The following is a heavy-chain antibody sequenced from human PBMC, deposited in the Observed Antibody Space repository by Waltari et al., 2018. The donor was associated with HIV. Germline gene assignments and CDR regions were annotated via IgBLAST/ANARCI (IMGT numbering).Heavy chain of an antibody. V-gene: IGHV1-2*06. D-gene: IGHD3-22*01. CDR1: GYTFTASY. CDR3: ARDSYYYDSSGFFPDF. CDR2: INLNSGDT. Sequence: VQLVQSGAEVKKPGASVKASCKASGYTFTASYMHWGRQAPGQGLEWMGRINLNSGDTNYGQKFQGRVTMTRDTSISTAYMELSRLRSDDTAVYYCARDSYYYDSSGFFPDFWGQGTLVTVSS. J-gene: IGHJ4*02.